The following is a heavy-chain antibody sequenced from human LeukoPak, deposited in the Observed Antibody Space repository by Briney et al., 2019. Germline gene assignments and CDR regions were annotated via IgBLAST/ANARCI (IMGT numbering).Heavy chain of an antibody. CDR2: IRYDGSIK. CDR1: GFTFTSYG. V-gene: IGHV3-30*02. J-gene: IGHJ4*02. Sequence: PGGSLRLSCAASGFTFTSYGMHWVRQAPGKGLEWVAFIRYDGSIKYYADSVKGRFTISRDNSKNTLSLQRNSLRAEDTAVYYCAKTRATVTPLDCWGQGNLVTVSS. D-gene: IGHD4-11*01. CDR3: AKTRATVTPLDC.